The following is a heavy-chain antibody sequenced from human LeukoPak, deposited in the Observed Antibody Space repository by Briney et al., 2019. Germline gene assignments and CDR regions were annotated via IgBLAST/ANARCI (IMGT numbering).Heavy chain of an antibody. CDR3: AKASRPTVSWFDA. D-gene: IGHD4-11*01. CDR1: GFTFSSYT. CDR2: ITGSGGST. V-gene: IGHV3-23*01. Sequence: AGGSLRLSCAASGFTFSSYTVSWVRQAPGTGLEWVSAITGSGGSTYYVDSVKGRFTISRDNSKNTMYLQMNSLRAEDTAVYYCAKASRPTVSWFDAWGQGTLVTVSS. J-gene: IGHJ5*02.